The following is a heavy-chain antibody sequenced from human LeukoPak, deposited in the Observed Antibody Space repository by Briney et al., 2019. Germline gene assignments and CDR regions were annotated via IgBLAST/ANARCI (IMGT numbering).Heavy chain of an antibody. Sequence: PSETLSLTCTVSGGSISSGGYYWSWIRQHPGKGLEWIGYIYYSGSTYYNPSLKSRVTISVDTSKNQFSLKLSSVTAADTAVYYCARGGIEWFDPWSQGTLVTVSS. V-gene: IGHV4-31*03. D-gene: IGHD2-15*01. J-gene: IGHJ5*02. CDR1: GGSISSGGYY. CDR2: IYYSGST. CDR3: ARGGIEWFDP.